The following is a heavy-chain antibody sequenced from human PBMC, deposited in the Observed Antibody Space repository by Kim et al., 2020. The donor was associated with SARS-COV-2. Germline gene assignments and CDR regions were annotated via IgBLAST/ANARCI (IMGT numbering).Heavy chain of an antibody. CDR3: ARDPKDIVVVPAATPYYFDY. V-gene: IGHV3-30*07. J-gene: IGHJ4*02. D-gene: IGHD2-2*01. Sequence: RFTISRDNSKSTLYLKMNSLRAEDTAVYYCARDPKDIVVVPAATPYYFDYWGQGTLVTVSS.